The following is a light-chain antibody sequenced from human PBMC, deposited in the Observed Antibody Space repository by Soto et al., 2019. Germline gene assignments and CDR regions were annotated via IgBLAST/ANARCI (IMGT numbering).Light chain of an antibody. J-gene: IGKJ2*01. V-gene: IGKV3-15*01. Sequence: EILMTQSPATLSVSPGERATLSCRASQSISSNLAWYQQKPGQAHRLLIYGASARATGIPARFTGSGSGTEFTLTISSLQSEDFAVYYCQQYNDWPPRYTFGQGTNLEIK. CDR1: QSISSN. CDR2: GAS. CDR3: QQYNDWPPRYT.